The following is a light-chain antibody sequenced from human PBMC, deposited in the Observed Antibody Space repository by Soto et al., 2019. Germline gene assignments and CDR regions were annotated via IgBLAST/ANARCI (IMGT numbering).Light chain of an antibody. CDR1: QSISSTY. Sequence: EIVLTQSPSTLSLSPGKRVTLSCRASQSISSTYLAWYQQKPGQAPRLLIYGASSRATGIPDRFSGSGSGTDFTLNISRLEPEDFAVYYCQQYDSPPRTFGQGTKVEVQ. V-gene: IGKV3-20*01. CDR2: GAS. CDR3: QQYDSPPRT. J-gene: IGKJ1*01.